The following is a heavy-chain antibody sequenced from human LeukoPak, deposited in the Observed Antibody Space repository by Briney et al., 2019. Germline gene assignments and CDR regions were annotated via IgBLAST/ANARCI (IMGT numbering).Heavy chain of an antibody. CDR2: ISSSSSYI. V-gene: IGHV3-21*01. CDR1: GFTFSSYS. Sequence: GGSLRLSCAASGFTFSSYSMNWVRQAPGKGLEWVSSISSSSSYINYADSVKGRFTISRDNAKNSLYLQMNSLRAEDTAVYYCARDGVLYYDILTGYSGYYYYGMDVWGKGTTVTVSS. J-gene: IGHJ6*04. CDR3: ARDGVLYYDILTGYSGYYYYGMDV. D-gene: IGHD3-9*01.